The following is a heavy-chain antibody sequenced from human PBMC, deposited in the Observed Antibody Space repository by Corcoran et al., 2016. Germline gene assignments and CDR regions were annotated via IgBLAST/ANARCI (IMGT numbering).Heavy chain of an antibody. J-gene: IGHJ4*01. CDR2: IIPIFGTA. CDR3: ARDAPQVGAPDY. Sequence: QVQLVQSGAEVKKPGSSMMVSCKASGGTFSSYAISWVRQAPGQGLEWMGGIIPIFGTANYAQKFQGRVTITADKSTSTAYMELSSLRSEDTAVYYWARDAPQVGAPDYWGQGTRVTVSS. CDR1: GGTFSSYA. V-gene: IGHV1-69*06. D-gene: IGHD1-26*01.